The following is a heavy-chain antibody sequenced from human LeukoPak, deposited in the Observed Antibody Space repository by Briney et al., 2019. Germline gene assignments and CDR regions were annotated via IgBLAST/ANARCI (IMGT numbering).Heavy chain of an antibody. CDR3: AKGWPIAGDIKDWFDS. D-gene: IGHD6-13*01. CDR2: ISATGDST. J-gene: IGHJ5*01. Sequence: GASLRLSCGASGFSFSSYAMSWVRQAPGKGPEWVSAISATGDSTYYADSVKGRLTTSRDNSKSTLDLQMNSLRAEDTAVYYCAKGWPIAGDIKDWFDSWGQGTLVTVSS. V-gene: IGHV3-23*01. CDR1: GFSFSSYA.